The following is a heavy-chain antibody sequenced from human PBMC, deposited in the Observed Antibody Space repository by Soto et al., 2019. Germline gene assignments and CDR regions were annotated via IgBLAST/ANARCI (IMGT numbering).Heavy chain of an antibody. CDR3: ARIWTTTDYYYYHMDV. V-gene: IGHV4-34*01. J-gene: IGHJ6*02. CDR2: INHSVST. Sequence: PSQTLSLTCAVYVGSFSGYYWSWIRQPPGKGLELIGEINHSVSTNYNPSLKSLVTISVDTSKNQFSLKQSSVTAADTAVYYCARIWTTTDYYYYHMDVWGQGTSVTVSS. D-gene: IGHD4-4*01. CDR1: VGSFSGYY.